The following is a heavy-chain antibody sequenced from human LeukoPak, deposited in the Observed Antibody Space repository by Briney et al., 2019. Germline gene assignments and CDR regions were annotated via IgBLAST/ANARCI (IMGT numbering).Heavy chain of an antibody. Sequence: SETLSLTCAVYGGSFSGYYWSWIRQPPGKGLEWIGEINHGGSTNYNPSLKSRVTISVDTSKNQFSLKLSSVTAADTAVYYCARGGNSDIVVVPAAIRGIDYWGQGTLVTVSS. J-gene: IGHJ4*02. CDR3: ARGGNSDIVVVPAAIRGIDY. V-gene: IGHV4-34*01. CDR2: INHGGST. D-gene: IGHD2-2*02. CDR1: GGSFSGYY.